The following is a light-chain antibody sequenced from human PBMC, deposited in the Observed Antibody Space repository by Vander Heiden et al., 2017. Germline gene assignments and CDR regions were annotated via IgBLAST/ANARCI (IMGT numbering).Light chain of an antibody. CDR1: QSVLYSSNNKNY. Sequence: DIVMTQSPDSRLERATINCKPSQSVLYSSNNKNYLAWYQQKPGQPPKLLIYWASTRESGVPDRFSGSGSGTDFTLTISSLQAEDVAVYYCQQYYSTPLFTFGPGTKVDIK. CDR2: WAS. CDR3: QQYYSTPLFT. J-gene: IGKJ3*01. V-gene: IGKV4-1*01.